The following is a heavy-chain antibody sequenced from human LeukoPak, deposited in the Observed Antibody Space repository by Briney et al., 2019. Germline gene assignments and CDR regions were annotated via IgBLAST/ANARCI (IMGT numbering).Heavy chain of an antibody. V-gene: IGHV4-34*01. Sequence: SETLSLXCAVYGGSFSGYYWSWIRRPPGKGLEWIGEINHSGSTNYNPSLKSRVTISVDTSKNQFSLKLSSVTAADTAVYYCAYSSGPNDAFDIWGQGTMVTVSS. CDR2: INHSGST. CDR3: AYSSGPNDAFDI. D-gene: IGHD3-22*01. CDR1: GGSFSGYY. J-gene: IGHJ3*02.